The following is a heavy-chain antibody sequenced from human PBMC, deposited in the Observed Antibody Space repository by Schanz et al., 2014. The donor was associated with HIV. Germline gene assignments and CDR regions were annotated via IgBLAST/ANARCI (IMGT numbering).Heavy chain of an antibody. D-gene: IGHD2-8*01. J-gene: IGHJ6*02. CDR3: ANSGYCTSGVCYTRGYDTDV. CDR2: MTTNDRI. V-gene: IGHV3-23*01. Sequence: EVQLLESGGGLVQPGGSLRLSCAASGFTFSNYAMTWVRQAPGKGLEWVSVMTTNDRIYYAESVKGRFTISRDTSTNTLYLQMNSLRAEDTAVYYCANSGYCTSGVCYTRGYDTDVWGQGTTVTVSS. CDR1: GFTFSNYA.